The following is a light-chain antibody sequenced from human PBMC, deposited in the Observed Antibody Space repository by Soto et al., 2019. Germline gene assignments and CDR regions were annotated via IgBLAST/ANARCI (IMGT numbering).Light chain of an antibody. V-gene: IGKV1-39*01. CDR1: QSISTY. CDR2: GAS. J-gene: IGKJ5*01. CDR3: QRGYDHPIT. Sequence: DIQMTQSPSSLSASVGDRVSISCRASQSISTYLNWFQQKPGEAPNLLIYGASTLQSGVPSRFSGSGSGTDFTLTISCLQPEDFATYYCQRGYDHPITFGQGTRLEIK.